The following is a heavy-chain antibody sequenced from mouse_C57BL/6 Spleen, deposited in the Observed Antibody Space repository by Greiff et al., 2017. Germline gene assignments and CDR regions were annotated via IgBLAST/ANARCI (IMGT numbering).Heavy chain of an antibody. J-gene: IGHJ2*01. CDR2: IDPETGGT. CDR3: TMTTVVARDY. D-gene: IGHD1-1*01. V-gene: IGHV1-15*01. Sequence: QVQLQQSGAELVRPGASVTLSCKASGYTFTDYEMHWVKQTPVHGLEWIGAIDPETGGTAYNQKFKGKAILTADKASSTAYMELRSLTSEDSAVYYCTMTTVVARDYWGQGTTLTVSS. CDR1: GYTFTDYE.